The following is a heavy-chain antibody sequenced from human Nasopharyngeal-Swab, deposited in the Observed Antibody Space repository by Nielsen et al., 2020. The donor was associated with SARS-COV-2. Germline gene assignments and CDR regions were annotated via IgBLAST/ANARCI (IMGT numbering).Heavy chain of an antibody. J-gene: IGHJ4*02. V-gene: IGHV3-30-3*01. CDR2: ISYDGSNK. CDR3: ASARPVFDY. D-gene: IGHD6-6*01. CDR1: GFTFSSCA. Sequence: GESLKISCAASGFTFSSCAMNWVRQAPGKGLEWVAVISYDGSNKYYADSVKGRFTISRDNSKNTLYLQMNSLRAEDTAVYYCASARPVFDYWGQGTLVTVSS.